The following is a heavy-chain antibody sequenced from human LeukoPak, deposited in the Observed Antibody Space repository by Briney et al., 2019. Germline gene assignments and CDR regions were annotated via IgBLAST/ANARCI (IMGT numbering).Heavy chain of an antibody. Sequence: SETLSLTCTVSGGSISSYYWSWIRQPPGKGLEWIGYIYYSGSTDYNPSLKSRVTISVDTSKNQFSLKLSSVTAADTAVYYCARVGDLKGSGWSIFRGYYFDYWGQGTLVTVSS. CDR1: GGSISSYY. V-gene: IGHV4-59*01. CDR3: ARVGDLKGSGWSIFRGYYFDY. D-gene: IGHD6-19*01. CDR2: IYYSGST. J-gene: IGHJ4*02.